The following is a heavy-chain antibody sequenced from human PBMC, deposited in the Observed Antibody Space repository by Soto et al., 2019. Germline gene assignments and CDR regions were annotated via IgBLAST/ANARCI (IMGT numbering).Heavy chain of an antibody. J-gene: IGHJ4*02. CDR2: IYTDGSST. CDR3: ARGHRDDSRADY. Sequence: EVQLVESGGGLVQPGGSLRLSCAASGFTFSSYWMHWVRQAPGKGLVWVSRIYTDGSSTTYAASVKGRFTISRDNAKNMLYLQMDSLRAEDTAVYYWARGHRDDSRADYWGQGTLVTVSS. V-gene: IGHV3-74*01. D-gene: IGHD3-22*01. CDR1: GFTFSSYW.